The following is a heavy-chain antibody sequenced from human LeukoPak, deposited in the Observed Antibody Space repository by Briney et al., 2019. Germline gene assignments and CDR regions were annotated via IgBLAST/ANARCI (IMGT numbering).Heavy chain of an antibody. CDR2: IRYDGSNK. CDR3: AKDPGRRFRPAFDY. CDR1: GFIFSSYD. Sequence: GGSLRLSCAASGFIFSSYDMHWVRQAPGKGLEWVAFIRYDGSNKYYADSVKGRFTISRDNSKNTLYLQINSLRTEDTAVYYCAKDPGRRFRPAFDYWGQGTLVTVSS. D-gene: IGHD3-16*01. J-gene: IGHJ4*02. V-gene: IGHV3-30*02.